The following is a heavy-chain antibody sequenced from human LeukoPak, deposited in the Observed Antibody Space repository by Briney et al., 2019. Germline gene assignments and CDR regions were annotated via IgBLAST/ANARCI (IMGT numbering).Heavy chain of an antibody. Sequence: GESLKISCKGSGYSFTSYWIGWVRQTPGKGLEWMGIIYPGDSDTRYSPSFQGQVTISADKSISTAYLQWSSLKAPDTAMYYCASGQGIAAAGAGYWGQGTLVTVSS. D-gene: IGHD6-13*01. CDR3: ASGQGIAAAGAGY. CDR1: GYSFTSYW. CDR2: IYPGDSDT. J-gene: IGHJ4*02. V-gene: IGHV5-51*01.